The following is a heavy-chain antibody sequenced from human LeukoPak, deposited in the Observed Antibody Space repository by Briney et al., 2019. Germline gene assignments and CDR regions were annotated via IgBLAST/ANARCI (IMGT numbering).Heavy chain of an antibody. V-gene: IGHV1-18*01. J-gene: IGHJ6*03. CDR1: GYTFTSYG. Sequence: ASVKVSCKASGYTFTSYGISWVRQAPGQGLEWMEWISAYNGNINYAQKLQGRVTMTTDTSTSTAYMELRSLRSDDTAVYYCARLSTYYDFRGYYYYMDVWGKGTTVTVSS. CDR2: ISAYNGNI. CDR3: ARLSTYYDFRGYYYYMDV. D-gene: IGHD3-3*01.